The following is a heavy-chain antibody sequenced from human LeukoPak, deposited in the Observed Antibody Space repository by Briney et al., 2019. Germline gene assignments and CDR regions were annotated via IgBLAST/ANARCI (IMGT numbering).Heavy chain of an antibody. J-gene: IGHJ4*02. CDR3: ARGRGMTTVTTWTFDY. CDR1: GCTFSSYA. CDR2: IIPIFGTS. V-gene: IGHV1-69*05. Sequence: ASVKVTCKSSGCTFSSYAKSWVRQAPGQGLEWMGGIIPIFGTSNYAQKFQGRVTITTDESTSTAYMELSSLRSEDTAVYYCARGRGMTTVTTWTFDYWGQGTLVTVS. D-gene: IGHD4-17*01.